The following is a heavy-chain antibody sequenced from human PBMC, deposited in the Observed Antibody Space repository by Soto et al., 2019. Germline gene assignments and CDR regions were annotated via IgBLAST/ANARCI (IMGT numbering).Heavy chain of an antibody. Sequence: EVQLVESGGGLVQPGRSLRLSCAASGFTFDDYAMHWVRQARGKALEWVSGISWHSGTFGYADSVKGRFTISRDNAKNSLYLQMNSLREEDTALYYCAKDLSPYNYDNSGSLRTYYYSAMDVWGQGTTVTVSS. CDR3: AKDLSPYNYDNSGSLRTYYYSAMDV. V-gene: IGHV3-9*01. CDR1: GFTFDDYA. D-gene: IGHD3-22*01. CDR2: ISWHSGTF. J-gene: IGHJ6*02.